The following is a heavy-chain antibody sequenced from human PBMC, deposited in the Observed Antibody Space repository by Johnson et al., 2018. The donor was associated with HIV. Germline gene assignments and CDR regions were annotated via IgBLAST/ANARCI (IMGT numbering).Heavy chain of an antibody. J-gene: IGHJ3*02. Sequence: QVQLVESGGGAVQPGRSLRLSCAASGFTFSSYGMHWVRQAPGKGLEWVAVISYDGSNKYYADSVKGRFTISRDNSKKTLYVQMNSLRVEDTAVYYCAKSTQASIFRESGPYGAFDIWGQGTKVTVSS. CDR3: AKSTQASIFRESGPYGAFDI. V-gene: IGHV3-30*18. CDR2: ISYDGSNK. D-gene: IGHD3-3*02. CDR1: GFTFSSYG.